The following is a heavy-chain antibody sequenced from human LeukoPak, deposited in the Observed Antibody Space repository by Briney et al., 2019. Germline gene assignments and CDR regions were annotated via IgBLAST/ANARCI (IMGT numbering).Heavy chain of an antibody. V-gene: IGHV4-4*02. CDR3: AKRPITGYSSSYELGY. Sequence: SETLSLTCAVSGGSISSSNWWSWVRQPPGKGLEWIGEIYHSGSTNYNPSLKSRVTISVDKSKNQFSLKLSSVTAADTAVYYCAKRPITGYSSSYELGYWGQGTLVTVSS. CDR2: IYHSGST. D-gene: IGHD6-13*01. J-gene: IGHJ4*02. CDR1: GGSISSSNW.